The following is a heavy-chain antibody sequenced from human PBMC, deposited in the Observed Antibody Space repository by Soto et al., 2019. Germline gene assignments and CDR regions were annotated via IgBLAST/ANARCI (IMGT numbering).Heavy chain of an antibody. J-gene: IGHJ6*04. CDR2: ISSRGNNI. D-gene: IGHD6-25*01. CDR1: GFSFTTYS. V-gene: IGHV3-48*02. Sequence: EVQLVESGGGLVQPGGSLRLSCAASGFSFTTYSMNWVRQAPGKGLEWVSYISSRGNNIYYADSVRGRFTISRDNAKNSLFLEMDTLRDDDTAVYYCARQRDYFSMDVWGEGTTVAVSS. CDR3: ARQRDYFSMDV.